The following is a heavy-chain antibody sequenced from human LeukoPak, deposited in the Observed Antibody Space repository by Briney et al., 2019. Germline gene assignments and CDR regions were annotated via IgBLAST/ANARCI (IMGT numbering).Heavy chain of an antibody. CDR1: GFTFSSYA. Sequence: GGSLRLSCAASGFTFSSYAMHWVRQAPGKGLEWVAVISYDGSNKYYADSVKGRFTISRDNSKNTLYLQMNSLRAEDTAVYYCARSDVNWFVNWFDPWGQGTLVTVSS. J-gene: IGHJ5*02. V-gene: IGHV3-30*01. CDR2: ISYDGSNK. D-gene: IGHD3-10*01. CDR3: ARSDVNWFVNWFDP.